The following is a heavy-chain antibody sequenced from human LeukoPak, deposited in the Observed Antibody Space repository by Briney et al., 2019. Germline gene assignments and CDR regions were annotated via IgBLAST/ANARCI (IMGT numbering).Heavy chain of an antibody. D-gene: IGHD3-9*01. CDR1: GNSFTSYW. Sequence: GESLKIPCKGSGNSFTSYWIGWVRQMSGKGLEWMGIIYPGDSDTRYSPSFQGQVTISADKSISTAYLQWSSLKASDTAMYYCARQDFPDYDILTGYANFDYWGQGTLVTVSS. J-gene: IGHJ4*02. CDR2: IYPGDSDT. V-gene: IGHV5-51*01. CDR3: ARQDFPDYDILTGYANFDY.